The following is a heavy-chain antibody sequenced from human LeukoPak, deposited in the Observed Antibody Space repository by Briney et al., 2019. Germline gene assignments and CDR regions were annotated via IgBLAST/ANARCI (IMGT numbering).Heavy chain of an antibody. J-gene: IGHJ4*02. V-gene: IGHV3-74*01. Sequence: GGSLRLSCAASGFSFSNYWMHWVRQAPGKGLVWVSRISSDGSDTIYADSVKGRFTMSRDNAKSTLYLQMNSLRAEDTAVYYCARETYGDYAIDYWGQGTLVTVSS. CDR2: ISSDGSDT. CDR3: ARETYGDYAIDY. D-gene: IGHD4-17*01. CDR1: GFSFSNYW.